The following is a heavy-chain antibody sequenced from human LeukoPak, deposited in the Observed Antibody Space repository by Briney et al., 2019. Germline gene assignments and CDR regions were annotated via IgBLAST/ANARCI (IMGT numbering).Heavy chain of an antibody. CDR2: ISSSSSYI. Sequence: PGGSLRLSCAASGFTFSSYSMNWVRQAPGKGLEWVSSISSSSSYIYYADSVKGRFTISSDNAKNSLYLQMNSLRAEDTAVYYCARDDGDGYNYGFDYWGQGTLVTVSS. CDR3: ARDDGDGYNYGFDY. CDR1: GFTFSSYS. V-gene: IGHV3-21*01. J-gene: IGHJ4*02. D-gene: IGHD5-24*01.